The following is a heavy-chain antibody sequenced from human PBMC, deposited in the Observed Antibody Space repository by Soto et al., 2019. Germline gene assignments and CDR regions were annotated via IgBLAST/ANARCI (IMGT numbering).Heavy chain of an antibody. V-gene: IGHV3-15*01. Sequence: GGSLRLSCAASGFTFSNAWMSWVRQAPGKGLEWVGRIKSKTYGGTTDYAAPVKGRFTISRDDSKNTLYLQLNSLKTEDTAVYYCTTEVVTSREAYFDYWGQGTLVTVSS. CDR3: TTEVVTSREAYFDY. CDR2: IKSKTYGGTT. J-gene: IGHJ4*02. CDR1: GFTFSNAW. D-gene: IGHD2-15*01.